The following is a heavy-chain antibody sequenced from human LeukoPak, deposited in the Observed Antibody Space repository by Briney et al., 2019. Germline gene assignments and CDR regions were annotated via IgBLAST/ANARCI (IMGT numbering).Heavy chain of an antibody. CDR3: ARAWELLDAFDI. J-gene: IGHJ3*02. CDR2: INTDGSST. D-gene: IGHD1-26*01. Sequence: GGSLRLSCAASGFTFSSCWMHWVRQAPGKGLVWVSRINTDGSSTSYADSVKGRFTISRDNAKNTLYLQMNSLRAEDTAVYYCARAWELLDAFDIWGQGTMVTVSS. CDR1: GFTFSSCW. V-gene: IGHV3-74*01.